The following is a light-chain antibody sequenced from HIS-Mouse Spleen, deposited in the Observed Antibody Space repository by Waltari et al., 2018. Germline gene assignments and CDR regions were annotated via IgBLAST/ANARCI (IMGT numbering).Light chain of an antibody. CDR3: MQAIQTPFT. J-gene: IGKJ3*01. Sequence: IVMTQSPLSLPVTPREPASIACRSSQSLLHRTGYNYLDWYLQKPGQSPQLLIYLGSNRASGVPYRFSGSGSGTDFTLTISRVEAEDVGVYYCMQAIQTPFTFGPGTKVDIK. CDR1: QSLLHRTGYNY. CDR2: LGS. V-gene: IGKV2-28*01.